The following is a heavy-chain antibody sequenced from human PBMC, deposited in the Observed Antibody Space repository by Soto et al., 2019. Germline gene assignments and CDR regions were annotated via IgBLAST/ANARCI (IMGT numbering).Heavy chain of an antibody. D-gene: IGHD3-22*01. CDR2: IIPIVETP. J-gene: IGHJ5*02. CDR1: GGTFNSYD. V-gene: IGHV1-69*01. CDR3: ARLSRPNYYDTSGFFKDNWFDP. Sequence: QVQLVQSGAEVKKPGSSMKVSCKASGGTFNSYDINWVRQAPGQGLEWMGGIIPIVETPKYAQKFQGRVNITADESTNTVYMELSSLRSEDTAMYYCARLSRPNYYDTSGFFKDNWFDPWGQGTLVTVSS.